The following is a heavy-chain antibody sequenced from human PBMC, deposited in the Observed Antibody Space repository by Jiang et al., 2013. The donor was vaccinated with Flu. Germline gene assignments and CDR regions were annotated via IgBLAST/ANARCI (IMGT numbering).Heavy chain of an antibody. D-gene: IGHD2-21*01. Sequence: LVQPGGSLRLSCAASGFTFSGHWMHWVRQAPGRGLMWVSRINNDGSTTGYAGSVKGRFSISRDNAKNTLYLQMNSLRAEDTAVYYCARSTRRGGATGTCTYWGQGTLVTV. V-gene: IGHV3-74*01. CDR1: GFTFSGHW. CDR2: INNDGSTT. CDR3: ARSTRRGGATGTCTY. J-gene: IGHJ4*02.